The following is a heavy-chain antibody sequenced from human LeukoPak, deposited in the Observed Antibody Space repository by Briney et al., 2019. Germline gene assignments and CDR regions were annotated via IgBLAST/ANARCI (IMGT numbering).Heavy chain of an antibody. Sequence: SVKVSCKDSGATFSSYANSWVLQAPGQVLEWKGRIIPILGIANYAQKFQGRVTITADKSTSTAYMELSSLRSEDTAVYYCARDGYSSSWYGGGYYYYGMDVWGQGTTVTVSS. CDR2: IIPILGIA. CDR1: GATFSSYA. V-gene: IGHV1-69*04. J-gene: IGHJ6*02. D-gene: IGHD6-13*01. CDR3: ARDGYSSSWYGGGYYYYGMDV.